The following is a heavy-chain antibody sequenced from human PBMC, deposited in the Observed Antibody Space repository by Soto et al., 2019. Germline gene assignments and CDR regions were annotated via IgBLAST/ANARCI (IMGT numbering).Heavy chain of an antibody. CDR2: IVSSGATT. J-gene: IGHJ4*02. CDR3: AKLYVGSADY. CDR1: GLTFSSFV. V-gene: IGHV3-23*01. D-gene: IGHD1-26*01. Sequence: EVQLLESGGGLVQPGGSPRLSCAASGLTFSSFVMSWVRQAPGKGPEWVSAIVSSGATTYYADSVKGRFTISRDNSKNTLYLQMNSLRVEDTAVYYCAKLYVGSADYWGQGALVTVSS.